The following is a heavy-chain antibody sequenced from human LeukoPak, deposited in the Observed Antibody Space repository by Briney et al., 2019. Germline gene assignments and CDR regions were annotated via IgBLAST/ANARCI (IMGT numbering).Heavy chain of an antibody. J-gene: IGHJ6*03. V-gene: IGHV1-3*03. CDR3: ARARYETRIWPKSRYDYYHYMDV. Sequence: ASVKVSCKASGYTFTSYTIHWVRQAPGQRLEWMGWINAGNGNAKYSQEFQDRVTITRDTSASTAYMELSSLRSEDMAVYYCARARYETRIWPKSRYDYYHYMDVWGKGTTVTVSS. CDR1: GYTFTSYT. D-gene: IGHD3-3*01. CDR2: INAGNGNA.